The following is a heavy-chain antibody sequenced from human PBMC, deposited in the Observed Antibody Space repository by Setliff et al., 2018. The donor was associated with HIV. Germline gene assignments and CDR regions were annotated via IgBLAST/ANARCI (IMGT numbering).Heavy chain of an antibody. CDR1: GGSMNSDSYS. J-gene: IGHJ5*02. V-gene: IGHV4-61*09. CDR3: ARAKTIGVSAVFFDP. Sequence: KPSETLSLTCTVSGGSMNSDSYSWTWLRQPAGKGPVLIGHIYVGGSVIYNPSLASRVSISMVPSKNQFSLDLSSVTAADTAKYYCARAKTIGVSAVFFDPWGQGRPVTVSS. D-gene: IGHD3-3*01. CDR2: IYVGGSV.